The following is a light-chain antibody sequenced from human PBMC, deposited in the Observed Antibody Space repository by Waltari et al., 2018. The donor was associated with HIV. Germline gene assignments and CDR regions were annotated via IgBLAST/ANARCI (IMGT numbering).Light chain of an antibody. CDR3: AARDDSLNAWV. Sequence: QSVLTQPPSASGTPGRRVTISCSGNNSNVGSNPVNWYRQVPGTAPKLLMFSNNQRPSGVPDRFSGSKSVTSASLAIRGLKSEDEADYYCAARDDSLNAWVFGGGTKVTVL. CDR1: NSNVGSNP. V-gene: IGLV1-44*01. J-gene: IGLJ3*02. CDR2: SNN.